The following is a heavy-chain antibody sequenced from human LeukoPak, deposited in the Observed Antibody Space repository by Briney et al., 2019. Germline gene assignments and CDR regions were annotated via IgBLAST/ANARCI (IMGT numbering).Heavy chain of an antibody. Sequence: SETLSLTCTVSGGSISSGGYYWSWIRQHPGKGLEWIGYIYYSGSTYYNPSLKSRVTISVDTSKNQFSLNLSSVTAADTAVYYCARESLDSSGYYLGYFDYWGQGTLVTVSS. V-gene: IGHV4-31*03. CDR3: ARESLDSSGYYLGYFDY. J-gene: IGHJ4*02. CDR2: IYYSGST. D-gene: IGHD3-22*01. CDR1: GGSISSGGYY.